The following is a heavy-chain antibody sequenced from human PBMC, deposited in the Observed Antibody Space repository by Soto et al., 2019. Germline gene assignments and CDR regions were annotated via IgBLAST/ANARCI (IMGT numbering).Heavy chain of an antibody. J-gene: IGHJ4*02. CDR3: ARHEEGGSSYGFPYLFDY. CDR2: IDPSDSYT. CDR1: GYSFTSYW. V-gene: IGHV5-10-1*01. D-gene: IGHD5-18*01. Sequence: GESLKISCKGSGYSFTSYWISWVRQMPGKGLEWMGRIDPSDSYTNYSPSFQGHVTISADKSISTAYLQWSSLKASDTAMYYCARHEEGGSSYGFPYLFDYWGQGTLVTVSS.